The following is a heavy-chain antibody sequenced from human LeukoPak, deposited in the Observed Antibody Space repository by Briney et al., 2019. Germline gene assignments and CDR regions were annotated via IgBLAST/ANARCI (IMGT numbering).Heavy chain of an antibody. D-gene: IGHD6-13*01. CDR2: NSAYNGNT. CDR1: GYTFSKYG. CDR3: ARDSGSSTWSECWFDP. V-gene: IGHV1-18*01. J-gene: IGHJ5*01. Sequence: ASVKVSCKASGYTFSKYGITWVRQAPGQGLEWMGWNSAYNGNTNYAQKLQDRGTMTTDTSTSTVYMELRSLRSDDTAVYYCARDSGSSTWSECWFDPWGQGTLVTVSS.